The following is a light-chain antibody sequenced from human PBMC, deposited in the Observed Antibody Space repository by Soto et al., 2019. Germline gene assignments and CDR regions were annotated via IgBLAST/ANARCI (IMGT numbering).Light chain of an antibody. Sequence: DIQMSQSPPSLSASVADRVTITCRASQSIRRSINWYQQRQGEXPKLLMYAASSLQSGVPSRFSGSGSGKDFALTISSLQHDDFATYYWQQPTAFAEGTKVDIK. CDR2: AAS. CDR3: QQPTA. CDR1: QSIRRS. V-gene: IGKV1-39*01. J-gene: IGKJ4*01.